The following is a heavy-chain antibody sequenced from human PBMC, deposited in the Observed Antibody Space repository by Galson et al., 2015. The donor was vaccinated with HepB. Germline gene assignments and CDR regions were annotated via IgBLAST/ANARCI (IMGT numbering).Heavy chain of an antibody. CDR2: ISSSSSYT. D-gene: IGHD2-15*01. J-gene: IGHJ4*02. Sequence: SLRLSCAASGFTFSDYYMSWIRQAPGKGLEWVSYISSSSSYTNYADSVKGRFTISRDNAKNSLYPQMNSLRAEDTAVYYCARVGGGYCSGGSCYSDYFDYWGQGTLVTVSS. CDR3: ARVGGGYCSGGSCYSDYFDY. CDR1: GFTFSDYY. V-gene: IGHV3-11*05.